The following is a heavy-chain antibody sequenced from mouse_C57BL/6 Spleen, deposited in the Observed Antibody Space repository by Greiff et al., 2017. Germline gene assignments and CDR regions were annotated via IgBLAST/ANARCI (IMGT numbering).Heavy chain of an antibody. V-gene: IGHV1-69*01. Sequence: QVQLQQPGAELVMPGASVKLSCKASGYTFTSYWMHWVKQRPGKGLEWIGEIDPSDSYTNYNQKFKGKSTLTVDQYSSTAYMQPSSLTSEDSAVYYWARGSYGSSYDNYAMDYWGQGTSVTVSS. J-gene: IGHJ4*01. CDR1: GYTFTSYW. D-gene: IGHD1-1*01. CDR3: ARGSYGSSYDNYAMDY. CDR2: IDPSDSYT.